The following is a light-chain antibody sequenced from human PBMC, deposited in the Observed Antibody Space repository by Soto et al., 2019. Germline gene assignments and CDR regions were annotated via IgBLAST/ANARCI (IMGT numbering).Light chain of an antibody. V-gene: IGKV1D-12*01. J-gene: IGKJ4*01. CDR1: QDISNW. CDR2: AAS. Sequence: DIQMTQSPASVSASVGDRVTLTCRARQDISNWLAWYQQKPGKAPKLLIYAASSLQTGVPSRFSGSGSGTDFSLTISSLQPEDFATYYCQHADSVPLTFGGGTKVEI. CDR3: QHADSVPLT.